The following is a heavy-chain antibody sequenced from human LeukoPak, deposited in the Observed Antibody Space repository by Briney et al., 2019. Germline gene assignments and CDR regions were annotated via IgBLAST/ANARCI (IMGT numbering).Heavy chain of an antibody. Sequence: ASVKVSCKASGYSFSSYGISWVRQAPGQGLEWMGWISAYNGNTNYAQKLQGRVTMTTDTSTSTAYMELRSLRSDDTAVYYCARGPWELPRFDYWGQGTLVTVSS. J-gene: IGHJ4*02. V-gene: IGHV1-18*01. D-gene: IGHD1-26*01. CDR2: ISAYNGNT. CDR3: ARGPWELPRFDY. CDR1: GYSFSSYG.